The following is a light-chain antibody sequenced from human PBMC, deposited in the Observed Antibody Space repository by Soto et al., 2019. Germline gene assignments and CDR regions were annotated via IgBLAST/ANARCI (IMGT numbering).Light chain of an antibody. J-gene: IGLJ2*01. V-gene: IGLV2-14*01. CDR1: SSDVGGYNY. CDR3: SSSTINNTVL. CDR2: EVS. Sequence: QSALTQPASMSGSPGQSITTSCTGTSSDVGGYNYVSWHQRHPGKAPKLMIYEVSNRPSGVSNRFSGSKSGNTASLTISGLQAEDEADYYCSSSTINNTVLFGGGTKVTVL.